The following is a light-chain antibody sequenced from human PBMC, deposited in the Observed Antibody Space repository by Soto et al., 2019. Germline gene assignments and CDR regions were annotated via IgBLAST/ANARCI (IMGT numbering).Light chain of an antibody. CDR3: SSYTINRTYV. CDR2: EVS. V-gene: IGLV2-14*01. J-gene: IGLJ1*01. CDR1: SSDVGGYNY. Sequence: QPARTQPAAVSGSPGQSITISCTGTSSDVGGYNYVSWYQQNPGKAPKLMIYEVSNRPSGVSNRFSGSKSGNMASLTISGLQAEDEADYYCSSYTINRTYVFGTGTKVTVL.